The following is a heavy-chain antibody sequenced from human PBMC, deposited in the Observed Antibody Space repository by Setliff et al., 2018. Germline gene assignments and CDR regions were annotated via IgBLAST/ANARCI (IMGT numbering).Heavy chain of an antibody. CDR3: ARGKLRLGQLSLFYGFDI. CDR2: IYSRGST. Sequence: PSETLSLTCTVSGDSISSYYWGWIRQPAGKGLEWIGRIYSRGSTNSNPSLKSRGTMSMDTAKNQFSLKLISVTVADTAIYFCARGKLRLGQLSLFYGFDIWGQGTMVTVSS. V-gene: IGHV4-4*07. D-gene: IGHD3-16*02. CDR1: GDSISSYY. J-gene: IGHJ3*02.